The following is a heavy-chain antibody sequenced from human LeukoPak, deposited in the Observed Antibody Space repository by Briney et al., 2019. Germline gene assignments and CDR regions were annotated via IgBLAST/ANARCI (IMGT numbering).Heavy chain of an antibody. D-gene: IGHD3-22*01. CDR3: ARGRDSSGYYYYTKLGFDY. Sequence: GASVKVSCKASGYTLTSYDINWVRQATGQGLEWMGWMKPNSGNTGYAQKFQGRVTITADESTSTAYMELSSLRSEDTAVYYWARGRDSSGYYYYTKLGFDYWGQGTLVTVSS. J-gene: IGHJ4*02. V-gene: IGHV1-8*01. CDR2: MKPNSGNT. CDR1: GYTLTSYD.